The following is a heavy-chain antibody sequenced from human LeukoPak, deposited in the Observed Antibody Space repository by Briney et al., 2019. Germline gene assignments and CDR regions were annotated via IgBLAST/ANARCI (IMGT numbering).Heavy chain of an antibody. D-gene: IGHD3-10*01. Sequence: GGSLRLSCAASGFTVTNAYMSWVRQAPGKGLAWVGRVKSKSDGGTTDYAAPVKGRFTISRDDSRNTLYLQMNSLKTEDTAVYYCTAGGSDTYYTSSGDYWGQGTLVTVSS. J-gene: IGHJ4*02. CDR2: VKSKSDGGTT. CDR3: TAGGSDTYYTSSGDY. CDR1: GFTVTNAY. V-gene: IGHV3-15*01.